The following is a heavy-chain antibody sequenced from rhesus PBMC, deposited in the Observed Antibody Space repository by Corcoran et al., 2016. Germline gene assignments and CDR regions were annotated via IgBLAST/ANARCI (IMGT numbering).Heavy chain of an antibody. CDR2: ITYSGNT. Sequence: QVQLQESGPGLVKPSETLSLTCAVSGGSISSGYYYLSWVPQPPGMGLEWIGYITYSGNTSNNPSLKSRGTISRDTSKNQFSLKLSSVTAADTAVYYCARVGIAAEIDYWGQGVLVTVSS. D-gene: IGHD6-13*01. V-gene: IGHV4-122*02. J-gene: IGHJ4*01. CDR3: ARVGIAAEIDY. CDR1: GGSISSGYYY.